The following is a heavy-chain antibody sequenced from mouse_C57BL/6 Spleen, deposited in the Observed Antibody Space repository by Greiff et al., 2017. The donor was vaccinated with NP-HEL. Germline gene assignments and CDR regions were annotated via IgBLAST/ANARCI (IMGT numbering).Heavy chain of an antibody. CDR3: VRHEYDGGYWYFDV. CDR1: GFSFNTYA. CDR2: IRSKSNNYAT. D-gene: IGHD2-4*01. Sequence: EVKLMESGGGLVQPKGSLKLSCAASGFSFNTYAMNWVRQAPGKGLEWVARIRSKSNNYATYYADSVKDRFTISRDDSESMLYLQMNNLKTEDTAMYYCVRHEYDGGYWYFDVWGTGTTVTVSS. J-gene: IGHJ1*03. V-gene: IGHV10-1*01.